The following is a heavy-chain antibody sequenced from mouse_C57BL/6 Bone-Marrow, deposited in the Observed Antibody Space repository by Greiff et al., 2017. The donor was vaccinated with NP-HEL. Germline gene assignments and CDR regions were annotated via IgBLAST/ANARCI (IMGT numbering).Heavy chain of an antibody. Sequence: VQLQQSGPELVKPGASVKISCKASGYSFTGYYMNWVKQSPEKSLEWIGEINPSTGGTTYNQKFKAKATLTVDKSSSTAYMQLKSLTSEDSAVYYCARTTVVARYWYFDVWGTGTTVTVSS. V-gene: IGHV1-42*01. CDR1: GYSFTGYY. CDR2: INPSTGGT. J-gene: IGHJ1*03. D-gene: IGHD1-1*01. CDR3: ARTTVVARYWYFDV.